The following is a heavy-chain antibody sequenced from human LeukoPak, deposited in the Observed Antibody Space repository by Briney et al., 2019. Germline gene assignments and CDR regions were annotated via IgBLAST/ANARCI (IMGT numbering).Heavy chain of an antibody. Sequence: ASVKVSCKTSGYTFFNYGITWVRQAPGQGLEWMGWINTYNGHTTYAQRLQGRVIMTTDTSTSTAYMELRSLRSDDTAVYYCARAGHCSGTNCYMEGFDYWGQGTLVTVSS. V-gene: IGHV1-18*01. CDR2: INTYNGHT. D-gene: IGHD2-2*02. CDR1: GYTFFNYG. CDR3: ARAGHCSGTNCYMEGFDY. J-gene: IGHJ4*02.